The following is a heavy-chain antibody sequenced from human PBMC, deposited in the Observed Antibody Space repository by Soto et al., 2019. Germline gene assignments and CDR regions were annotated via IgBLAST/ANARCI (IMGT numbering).Heavy chain of an antibody. CDR1: GGSISSGHR. D-gene: IGHD6-13*01. Sequence: QVQLQESGPGLVKPSGTLSLTCAVSGGSISSGHRWSWGRQPPGKGLEWIGEIYHSGSTNYNPSLKSRVTISVHKSKNHFSLRLSSVTAADTAVYYCARHRAAAAPYYYYYAMDVWGQGTTVTVSS. V-gene: IGHV4-4*02. CDR3: ARHRAAAAPYYYYYAMDV. J-gene: IGHJ6*02. CDR2: IYHSGST.